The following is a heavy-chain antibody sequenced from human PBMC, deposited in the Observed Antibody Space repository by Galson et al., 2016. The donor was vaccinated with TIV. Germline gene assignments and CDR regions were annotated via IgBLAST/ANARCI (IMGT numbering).Heavy chain of an antibody. D-gene: IGHD4-17*01. V-gene: IGHV4-31*03. Sequence: LSLTCSVSGVSISSGFSYWDWVRQSPGQGLEWIGYIHFTGRAYYNPSFQSRVSISVDTSKSQFSLNLRSVTAADTAVYFCARETYGDYDNYDAFDFWGRGTMVTVSS. CDR2: IHFTGRA. CDR3: ARETYGDYDNYDAFDF. J-gene: IGHJ3*01. CDR1: GVSISSGFSY.